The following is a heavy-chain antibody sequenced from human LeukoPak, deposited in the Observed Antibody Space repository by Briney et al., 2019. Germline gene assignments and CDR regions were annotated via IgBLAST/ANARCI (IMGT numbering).Heavy chain of an antibody. CDR2: MNPNSGNT. CDR1: GYTFTSYD. CDR3: ATGGIVPRAFDI. V-gene: IGHV1-8*01. Sequence: ASVKVSCKASGYTFTSYDINWVRQATGQGLEWMGWMNPNSGNTGYAQKFQGRVTMTEDTSTDTAYMELSSLRSEDTAVYYCATGGIVPRAFDIWGQGTMVTVSS. J-gene: IGHJ3*02. D-gene: IGHD2-8*01.